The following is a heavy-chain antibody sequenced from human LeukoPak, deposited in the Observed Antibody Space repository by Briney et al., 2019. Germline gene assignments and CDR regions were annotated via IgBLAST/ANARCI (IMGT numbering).Heavy chain of an antibody. V-gene: IGHV4-59*01. J-gene: IGHJ4*02. D-gene: IGHD2-15*01. Sequence: SETLSLTCTVSGGSISSYYWSWIRQPPGKGLEWIGYIYYSGSTNYNPSLKSRVTISVDTSKNRFSLKLSSVTAADTAVYYCARVDREVRRGYCSGGSCYGYYFDYWGQGTLVTVSS. CDR1: GGSISSYY. CDR2: IYYSGST. CDR3: ARVDREVRRGYCSGGSCYGYYFDY.